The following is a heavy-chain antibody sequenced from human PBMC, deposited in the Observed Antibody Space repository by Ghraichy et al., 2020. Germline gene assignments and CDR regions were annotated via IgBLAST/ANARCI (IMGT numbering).Heavy chain of an antibody. J-gene: IGHJ3*02. CDR2: IKQDGSEK. D-gene: IGHD2-15*01. CDR1: GFTFSSYW. CDR3: ASQVVAATFDAFDI. Sequence: GGSLRLSCAASGFTFSSYWMSWVRQAPGKGLEWVANIKQDGSEKYYVDSVKGRFTISRDNAKNSLYLQMNSLRAEDTAVYYCASQVVAATFDAFDIWGQGTMVTVSS. V-gene: IGHV3-7*01.